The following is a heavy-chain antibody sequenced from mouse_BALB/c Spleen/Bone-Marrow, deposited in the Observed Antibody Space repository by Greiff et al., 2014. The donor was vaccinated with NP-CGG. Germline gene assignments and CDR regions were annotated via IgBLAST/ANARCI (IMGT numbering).Heavy chain of an antibody. CDR1: GFNIKDTY. CDR2: IDPANGNT. J-gene: IGHJ2*01. D-gene: IGHD2-14*01. Sequence: VQLQQPGAELVKPGASVKLSCTGSGFNIKDTYMHWVKQGPEQGLEWIGRIDPANGNTKYDPKFQGKATITADTSSNTAYLQLSSLTSEDTAVYYCASYYRYSFDYWGQGTTLTVSS. CDR3: ASYYRYSFDY. V-gene: IGHV14-3*02.